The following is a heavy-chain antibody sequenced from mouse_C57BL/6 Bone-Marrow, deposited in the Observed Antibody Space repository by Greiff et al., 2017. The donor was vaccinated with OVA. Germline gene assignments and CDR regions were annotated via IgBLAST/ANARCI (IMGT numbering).Heavy chain of an antibody. D-gene: IGHD4-1*01. CDR2: IYPGSGST. V-gene: IGHV1-55*01. J-gene: IGHJ2*01. CDR3: ARSPANFYYFDY. Sequence: QVQLQQPGAELVKPGASVKMSCKASGYTFTSYWITWVKQRPGQGLEWIGDIYPGSGSTNYNEKFKSKATLTVDTSSSPAYMQLSSLTSEDSAVYYCARSPANFYYFDYWGQGTTLTVSS. CDR1: GYTFTSYW.